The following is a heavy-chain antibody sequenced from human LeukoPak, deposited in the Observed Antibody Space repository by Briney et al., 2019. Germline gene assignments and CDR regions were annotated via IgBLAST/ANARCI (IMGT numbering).Heavy chain of an antibody. Sequence: GGSLRLSCAASGFTFRNYAMSWVRQAPGKELEWVSRVNSGGSTSYADSVKGRFSISRDSSKSTLYLQMSSLRGEDTAVYFCARDDAPDGGFLDCWGQGTLVTVSS. V-gene: IGHV3-23*01. J-gene: IGHJ4*02. CDR3: ARDDAPDGGFLDC. D-gene: IGHD2/OR15-2a*01. CDR2: VNSGGST. CDR1: GFTFRNYA.